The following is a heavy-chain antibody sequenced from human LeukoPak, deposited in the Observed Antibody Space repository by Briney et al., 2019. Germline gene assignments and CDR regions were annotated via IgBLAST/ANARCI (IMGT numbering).Heavy chain of an antibody. V-gene: IGHV4-59*11. CDR2: IYYSGST. CDR3: ARAKKSPGFDP. CDR1: GGSIGSHY. J-gene: IGHJ5*02. Sequence: SETLSLTCTVSGGSIGSHYWSWIRQPPGKGLEWIGYIYYSGSTNYNPSLKSRVTISVDTSKNQFSLKLSSVTAADTAVYYCARAKKSPGFDPWGQGTLVTVSS.